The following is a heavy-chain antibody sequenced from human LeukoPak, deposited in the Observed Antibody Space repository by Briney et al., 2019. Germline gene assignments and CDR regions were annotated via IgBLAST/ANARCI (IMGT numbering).Heavy chain of an antibody. J-gene: IGHJ4*02. Sequence: PSETLSLTRTVSGGSISNFYWNWIRQPAGKGLEWIGRIYSSEDTNYNPSLKSRVSLPVDTSNNQFSLKLNSVTAADTAVYYCAREATESGYPYYVDYWGQGILVTVSS. CDR1: GGSISNFY. CDR3: AREATESGYPYYVDY. D-gene: IGHD5-12*01. CDR2: IYSSEDT. V-gene: IGHV4-4*07.